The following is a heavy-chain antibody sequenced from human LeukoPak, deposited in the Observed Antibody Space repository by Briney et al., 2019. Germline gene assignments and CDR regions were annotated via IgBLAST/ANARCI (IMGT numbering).Heavy chain of an antibody. CDR2: ISGSGGST. Sequence: GGSLRLSCAASGFTFSSYAVSWVRQAPGKGLEWVSAISGSGGSTYYADSVKGRFTISRDNSKNTLYLQMNSLRAEDTAVYYCAKGNMIVVVGRGYYFDYWGQGTLVTVSS. CDR3: AKGNMIVVVGRGYYFDY. V-gene: IGHV3-23*01. CDR1: GFTFSSYA. J-gene: IGHJ4*02. D-gene: IGHD3-22*01.